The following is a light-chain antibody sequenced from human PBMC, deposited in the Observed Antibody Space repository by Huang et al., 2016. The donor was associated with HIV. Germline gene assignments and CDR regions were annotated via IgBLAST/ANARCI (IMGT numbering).Light chain of an antibody. V-gene: IGKV3-15*01. CDR2: AAS. CDR3: QQYNDFRST. J-gene: IGKJ3*01. Sequence: ETVMTQSPVTLSVSPGDRASLSCRSSQIVSSHLAWYRQKPGQAPRLRIYAASTRATGVPARFSGSGAGTEFTLTISTLQSEDSAVYYCQQYNDFRSTFGPGTRVEIK. CDR1: QIVSSH.